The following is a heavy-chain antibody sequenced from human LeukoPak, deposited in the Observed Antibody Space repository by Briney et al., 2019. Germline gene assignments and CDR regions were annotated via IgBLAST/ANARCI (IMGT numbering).Heavy chain of an antibody. CDR3: ARDQAAAAYYYYYMDV. D-gene: IGHD2-2*01. CDR2: IRYDGSNK. V-gene: IGHV3-30*02. Sequence: SGGSLRLSCAASGFTFSSYGMHWVRQAPGKGLEWVAFIRYDGSNKYYADSVKGRFTISRDNSKNTVYLQMNSLRAEDTAVYYCARDQAAAAYYYYYMDVWGKGTTVTVSS. CDR1: GFTFSSYG. J-gene: IGHJ6*03.